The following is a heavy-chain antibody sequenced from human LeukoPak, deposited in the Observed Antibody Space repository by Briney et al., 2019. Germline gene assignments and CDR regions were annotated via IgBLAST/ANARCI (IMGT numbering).Heavy chain of an antibody. V-gene: IGHV3-7*03. CDR2: IKQDGSEK. J-gene: IGHJ4*02. CDR1: GFTFSSYW. CDR3: ARSHDHLWGNYPDY. D-gene: IGHD3-16*02. Sequence: GGSLRLSCAASGFTFSSYWMSWVRQAPGKGLEWVANIKQDGSEKYYVDSVKGRFTISGDNAKNSLYLQMNSLRAEDTAVYYCARSHDHLWGNYPDYWGQGTLVTVSS.